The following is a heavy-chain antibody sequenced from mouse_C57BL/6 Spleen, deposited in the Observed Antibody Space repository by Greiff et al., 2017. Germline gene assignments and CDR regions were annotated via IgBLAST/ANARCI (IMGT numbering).Heavy chain of an antibody. D-gene: IGHD4-1*01. CDR2: FFPGSGSI. CDR3: ARHEEEVKELTGRRYYAMDY. V-gene: IGHV1-62-2*01. CDR1: GYTFTEYT. J-gene: IGHJ4*01. Sequence: QVHVKQSGAELVKPGASVKLSCKATGYTFTEYTIDWVKQRSGQGLEWIGWFFPGSGSIKYNEKFKDKATLTADKSSSTGYMELSRLTTEDSAVYICARHEEEVKELTGRRYYAMDYWGQGTSVTVSS.